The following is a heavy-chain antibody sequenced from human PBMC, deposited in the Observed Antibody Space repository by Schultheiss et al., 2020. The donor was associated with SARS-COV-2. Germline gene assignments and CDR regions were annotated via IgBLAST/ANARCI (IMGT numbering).Heavy chain of an antibody. CDR2: INHSGST. CDR1: GGSFSGYY. Sequence: SETLSLTCAVYGGSFSGYYWSWIRQPPGKGLEWIGEINHSGSTNYNPSLKSRVTISLDTSKNQFSLKLSSVTAADTAVYYCARVPDGDPYWYFDLWGHGTLVTVSS. V-gene: IGHV4-34*01. J-gene: IGHJ2*01. CDR3: ARVPDGDPYWYFDL. D-gene: IGHD4-17*01.